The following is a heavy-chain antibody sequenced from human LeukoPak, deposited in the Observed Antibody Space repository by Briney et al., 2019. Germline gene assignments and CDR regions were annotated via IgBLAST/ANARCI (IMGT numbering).Heavy chain of an antibody. CDR2: ISYDGSTK. Sequence: GSLRLSCAASGFIFSNYPMHWVRQAPGKGLEWVAVISYDGSTKYYADSLKGRFTISRDNSNNTLYLQMNSLRPEDTAVYYCARSGAFNGWSREIPLWGQGTLVTVSS. CDR1: GFIFSNYP. J-gene: IGHJ4*02. CDR3: ARSGAFNGWSREIPL. V-gene: IGHV3-30*04. D-gene: IGHD6-19*01.